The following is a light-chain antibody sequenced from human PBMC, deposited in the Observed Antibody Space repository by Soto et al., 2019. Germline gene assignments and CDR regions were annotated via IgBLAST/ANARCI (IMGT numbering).Light chain of an antibody. CDR3: QQYNSYSWT. J-gene: IGKJ1*01. Sequence: DIQITQSPATLSSSLVDIVTITCRASQSISSWLAWYQQKPGKAPKLLIYDASSLESGVPSRFSGSGSGTEFTLTISSLQPDDFATYYCQQYNSYSWTFGQGTKVDIK. V-gene: IGKV1-5*01. CDR1: QSISSW. CDR2: DAS.